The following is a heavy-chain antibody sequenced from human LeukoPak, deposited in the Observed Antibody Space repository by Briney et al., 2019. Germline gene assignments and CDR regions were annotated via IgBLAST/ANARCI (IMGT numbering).Heavy chain of an antibody. CDR1: GFNFGTSG. CDR2: IPSSGSTI. V-gene: IGHV3-48*01. D-gene: IGHD3-9*01. Sequence: GGALRLSCSASGFNFGTSGMNWVRQAPGKGLEWVSYIPSSGSTIYYADSVQGRFTISRDNAKKLLYLRMNSLTAEDTAVYYCARLYHDILGMPFDIWGQGTMVTVSS. J-gene: IGHJ3*02. CDR3: ARLYHDILGMPFDI.